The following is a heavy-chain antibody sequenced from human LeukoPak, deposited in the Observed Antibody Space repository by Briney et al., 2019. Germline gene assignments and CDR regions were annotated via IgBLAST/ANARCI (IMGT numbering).Heavy chain of an antibody. D-gene: IGHD3-16*01. CDR1: GFTFSSYW. CDR3: ARYDYVWGKTFDI. CDR2: IKQDGSEK. Sequence: PGGSLRLSCAASGFTFSSYWMSWVRQAPGKGLEWVANIKQDGSEKYYVDSVEGRFTISGDNAKNSLFLQMSSLIAEDTAAYYCARYDYVWGKTFDIWGQGTMVTVSS. J-gene: IGHJ3*02. V-gene: IGHV3-7*01.